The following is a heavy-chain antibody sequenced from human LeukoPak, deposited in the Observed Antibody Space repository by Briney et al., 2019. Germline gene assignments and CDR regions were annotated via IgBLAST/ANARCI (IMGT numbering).Heavy chain of an antibody. V-gene: IGHV4-30-4*02. CDR3: ARTRSGWAIGY. CDR2: IYYSGST. Sequence: PSETLSLTCTVSGGSISSGDYYWSWIRQPPGKGLEWIGYIYYSGSTYYNPSLKSRVTISVDTSKNQFSLKLSYVTAADTAVYYCARTRSGWAIGYWGQGTLVTVSS. J-gene: IGHJ4*02. CDR1: GGSISSGDYY. D-gene: IGHD6-19*01.